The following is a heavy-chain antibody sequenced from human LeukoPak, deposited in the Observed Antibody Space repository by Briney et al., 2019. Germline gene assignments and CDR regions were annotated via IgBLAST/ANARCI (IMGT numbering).Heavy chain of an antibody. D-gene: IGHD3-3*01. Sequence: PGGSLRLSCAASGFTFSSYAMSWVRQAPGKGLEWVSAISGSGGSTYYADSVKGRFTISRDNSKNTPYLQMNSLRAEDTAVYYCAKVGYDFWSGYYVHWGQGTLVTVSS. V-gene: IGHV3-23*01. J-gene: IGHJ4*02. CDR2: ISGSGGST. CDR3: AKVGYDFWSGYYVH. CDR1: GFTFSSYA.